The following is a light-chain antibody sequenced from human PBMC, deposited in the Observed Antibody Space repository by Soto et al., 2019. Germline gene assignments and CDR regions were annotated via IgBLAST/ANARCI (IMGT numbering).Light chain of an antibody. CDR2: GAS. Sequence: EIVLTQSPGTLSLSPRERATLSCRASQSVSSNYLAWYQHKPGQAPRILIYGASSRAPGIPDRFSGSGSGTDFTLTISRLEPEDFAVYYCQQYAASPRTFGQGTQVEV. J-gene: IGKJ1*01. CDR1: QSVSSNY. CDR3: QQYAASPRT. V-gene: IGKV3-20*01.